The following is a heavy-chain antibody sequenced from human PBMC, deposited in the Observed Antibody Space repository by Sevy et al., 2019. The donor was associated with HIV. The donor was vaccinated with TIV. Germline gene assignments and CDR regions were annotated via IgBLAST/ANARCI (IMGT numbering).Heavy chain of an antibody. Sequence: GSLRLSCAASGFTFSSYAMSWVRQAPGKGLEWVSAISGSGGSTYYADSVKGRFTISRDNSKNTLYLQMNSLRAEDTAVYYCAKGQYLYQLLNGDAFDIWGQGTMVTVSS. V-gene: IGHV3-23*01. J-gene: IGHJ3*02. CDR2: ISGSGGST. CDR1: GFTFSSYA. CDR3: AKGQYLYQLLNGDAFDI. D-gene: IGHD2-2*01.